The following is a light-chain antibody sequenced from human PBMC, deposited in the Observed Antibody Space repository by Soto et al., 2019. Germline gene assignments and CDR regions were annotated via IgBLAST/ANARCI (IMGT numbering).Light chain of an antibody. CDR1: QGIRND. V-gene: IGKV1-17*01. Sequence: IQMTQSPSSLSASVGDRVTITCRASQGIRNDLGWYQQKPGKAPKLLIYAASSLQSGVPSRFSGSGSGTEFTLTISGLQPDDFATYYCQQYMSYSFGQGTKVDIK. CDR2: AAS. J-gene: IGKJ1*01. CDR3: QQYMSYS.